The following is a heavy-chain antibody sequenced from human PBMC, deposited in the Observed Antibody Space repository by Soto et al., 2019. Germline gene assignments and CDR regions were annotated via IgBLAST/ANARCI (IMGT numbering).Heavy chain of an antibody. V-gene: IGHV4-59*01. CDR3: ARVWGGAFDI. J-gene: IGHJ3*02. Sequence: QVQLQESGPGLVKPSETLSLTCTVSGGSISSYYWSWIRQPPGKGLEWNGYIYYSGSTNYNPSLKSRVTISVDTSKNQFSLKLSSVTAADTAVYYCARVWGGAFDIWGQGTMVTVSS. CDR2: IYYSGST. CDR1: GGSISSYY. D-gene: IGHD3-10*01.